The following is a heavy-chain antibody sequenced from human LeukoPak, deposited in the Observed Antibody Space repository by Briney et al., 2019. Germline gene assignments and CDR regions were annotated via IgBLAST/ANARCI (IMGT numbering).Heavy chain of an antibody. CDR3: ARARRRVYSSSVNWFDP. Sequence: ASVKVSCKASGYTFTGYYMHWVRQAPGQGLEWMGWINPNSGGTNYAQKFQGRVAMTRDTSISTAYMELSRLRSDDTAVYYCARARRRVYSSSVNWFDPWGQGTLVTVSS. V-gene: IGHV1-2*02. CDR2: INPNSGGT. CDR1: GYTFTGYY. J-gene: IGHJ5*02. D-gene: IGHD6-6*01.